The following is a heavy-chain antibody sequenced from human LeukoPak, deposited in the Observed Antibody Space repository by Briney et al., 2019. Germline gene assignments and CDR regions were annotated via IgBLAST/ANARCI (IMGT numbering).Heavy chain of an antibody. CDR3: TRAAGITGTSRDNWFDP. J-gene: IGHJ5*02. V-gene: IGHV3-48*04. Sequence: GGSLRLSCAASGFTFSSYSMNWVRQAPGKGLEWVSYISSSSSTIYYADSVKGRFTISRDNAKNSLYLQMNSLRAEDTAVYYCTRAAGITGTSRDNWFDPWGQGTLVIVSS. D-gene: IGHD1/OR15-1a*01. CDR2: ISSSSSTI. CDR1: GFTFSSYS.